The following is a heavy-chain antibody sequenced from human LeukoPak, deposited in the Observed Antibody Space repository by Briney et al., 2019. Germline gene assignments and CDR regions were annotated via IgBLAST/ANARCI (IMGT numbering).Heavy chain of an antibody. CDR3: ARGPNYYDSSGFHYRD. V-gene: IGHV1-18*01. J-gene: IGHJ4*02. D-gene: IGHD3-22*01. Sequence: ASVKVSCKASGYTFTSYGISWVRQAPGQGLEWMGWISAYNGNTNYAQKLQGRVTMTTDTSTNTAYMELSSLTSDDTAVYYCARGPNYYDSSGFHYRDWGQGTLVTVSS. CDR1: GYTFTSYG. CDR2: ISAYNGNT.